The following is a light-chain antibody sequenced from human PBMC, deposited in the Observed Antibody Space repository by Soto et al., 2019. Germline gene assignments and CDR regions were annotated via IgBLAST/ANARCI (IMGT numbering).Light chain of an antibody. CDR1: QSITTNF. J-gene: IGKJ1*01. V-gene: IGKV3-20*01. Sequence: EIVLTQSPGTLSLSPGERATLFCRASQSITTNFLAWYQQKPGQAPRLLIYGASNRATAIPDRFSGSGSGTDFTLIISRLEPADFAVYYCQQYASPPWAFGQGTKVEIK. CDR2: GAS. CDR3: QQYASPPWA.